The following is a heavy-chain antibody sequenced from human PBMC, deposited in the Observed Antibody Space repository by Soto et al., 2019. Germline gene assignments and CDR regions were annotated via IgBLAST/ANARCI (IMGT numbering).Heavy chain of an antibody. V-gene: IGHV4-34*01. CDR2: INHSGST. J-gene: IGHJ5*02. CDR3: ARSHLFIAAAGRLSWFDP. D-gene: IGHD6-13*01. CDR1: GGSFSGYY. Sequence: SETLSLTCAVYGGSFSGYYWSWIRQPPGKGLEWIGEINHSGSTNYNPSLKSRVTISVDTSKNQFSLKLSSVTAADTAVYYCARSHLFIAAAGRLSWFDPWGQGTLVTVS.